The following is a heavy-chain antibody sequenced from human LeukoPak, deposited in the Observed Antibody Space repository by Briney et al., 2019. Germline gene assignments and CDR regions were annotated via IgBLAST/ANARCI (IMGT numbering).Heavy chain of an antibody. V-gene: IGHV1-69*05. J-gene: IGHJ4*02. CDR3: ARAQTPIAYCGGDCSHNLDY. Sequence: ASVKVSCKASGGTFSSYAISWVRQAPGQGLGWMGGIIPIFGTANYAQKFQGRVTITTDESTSTAYMELSSLRSEDTAVYYCARAQTPIAYCGGDCSHNLDYWGQGTLVTVSS. CDR1: GGTFSSYA. CDR2: IIPIFGTA. D-gene: IGHD2-21*02.